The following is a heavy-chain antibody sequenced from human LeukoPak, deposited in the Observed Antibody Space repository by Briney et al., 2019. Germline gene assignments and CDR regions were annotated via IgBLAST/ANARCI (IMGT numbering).Heavy chain of an antibody. J-gene: IGHJ6*03. Sequence: ASVKVSCKPSGYTFTGYYLHWVRQAPGQGLEWMGWINPKNGGTKYAQKFQGRFTMTRDTSISTAYMELSSLRSDDTAVYYCARDPSHYYYTDVWGKGTTVTISS. V-gene: IGHV1-2*02. CDR1: GYTFTGYY. CDR3: ARDPSHYYYTDV. D-gene: IGHD6-6*01. CDR2: INPKNGGT.